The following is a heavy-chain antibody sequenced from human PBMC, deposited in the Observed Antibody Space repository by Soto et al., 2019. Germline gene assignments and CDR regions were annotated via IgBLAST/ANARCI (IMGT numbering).Heavy chain of an antibody. CDR1: GGSISSGGYY. Sequence: SETLSLTCTVSGGSISSGGYYWSWIRQHPGKGLEWIGYIYYSGSTYYNPSLKSLVTISVDTPKNQFSLKLSSVTAADTAVYYCARRGRQLNYYYYMDVWGKGTTVTVSS. CDR2: IYYSGST. D-gene: IGHD1-1*01. CDR3: ARRGRQLNYYYYMDV. J-gene: IGHJ6*03. V-gene: IGHV4-31*01.